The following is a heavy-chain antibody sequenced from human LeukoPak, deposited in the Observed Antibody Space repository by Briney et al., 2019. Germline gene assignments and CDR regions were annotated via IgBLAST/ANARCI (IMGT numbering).Heavy chain of an antibody. D-gene: IGHD5-18*01. CDR1: GFTLSSYW. V-gene: IGHV3-7*01. J-gene: IGHJ4*02. CDR2: IKQDGSDK. Sequence: GGSLRLSCAVSGFTLSSYWMGWVRQAPGKGLEWVANIKQDGSDKYYVDSVKGRFTISRDNAKNSLFLQMNSLRAEDTAVYYCARGLGYSYGNGDYWGQGTLVTVSS. CDR3: ARGLGYSYGNGDY.